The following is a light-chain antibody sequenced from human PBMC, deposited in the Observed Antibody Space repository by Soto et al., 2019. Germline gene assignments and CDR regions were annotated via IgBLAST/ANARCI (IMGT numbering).Light chain of an antibody. V-gene: IGLV1-44*01. CDR3: AAWDDSLNGLYV. Sequence: QSVLTQPPSASGTPGQRGTISCSGSSSNIGSNTVNWYQQLPGTAPKLLIYSNNQRPSGVPDRFSGSKSGTSASLAISGLQSEDEADYYCAAWDDSLNGLYVFGTGTKVT. J-gene: IGLJ1*01. CDR1: SSNIGSNT. CDR2: SNN.